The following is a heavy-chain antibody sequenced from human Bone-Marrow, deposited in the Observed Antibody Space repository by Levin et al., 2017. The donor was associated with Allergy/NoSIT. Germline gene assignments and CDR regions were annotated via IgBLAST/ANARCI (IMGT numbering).Heavy chain of an antibody. CDR2: IRSELYGGTT. CDR1: GFPFGSYS. J-gene: IGHJ4*02. D-gene: IGHD3-9*01. CDR3: ATDDILRYLSLPGY. Sequence: GESLKISCTGSGFPFGSYSITWVRQAPGKGLEWVGFIRSELYGGTTEYAASVKGRFTISRDDSNGIASLQMTSLKTEDTAIYYCATDDILRYLSLPGYWGQGTLVTVSA. V-gene: IGHV3-49*02.